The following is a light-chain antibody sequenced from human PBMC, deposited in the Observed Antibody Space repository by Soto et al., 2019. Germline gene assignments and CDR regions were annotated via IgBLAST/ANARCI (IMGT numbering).Light chain of an antibody. Sequence: DIQMTQSPSTLSASVGDRVTITCRASQSISPWLAWYQQKPGKAPKVLIYKTSSLQTGVPSRFSGSGSGTEFTLTISSLQPDDIATYYCQQYKSYSRTFGQGTKVEI. CDR2: KTS. CDR1: QSISPW. CDR3: QQYKSYSRT. V-gene: IGKV1-5*03. J-gene: IGKJ1*01.